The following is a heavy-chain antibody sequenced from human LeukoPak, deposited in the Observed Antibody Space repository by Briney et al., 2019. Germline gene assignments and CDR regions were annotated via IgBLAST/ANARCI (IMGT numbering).Heavy chain of an antibody. Sequence: GSLRLSCAASEFTFTNYWMHWIRQPPGKGLEWIGYIYYSGSTNYNPSLKSRVTISVDTSKNQFSLKLSSVTAADTAVYYCARDPRYCSGGSCGFDYWGQGTLVTVSS. V-gene: IGHV4-59*01. CDR3: ARDPRYCSGGSCGFDY. D-gene: IGHD2-15*01. J-gene: IGHJ4*02. CDR1: EFTFTNYW. CDR2: IYYSGST.